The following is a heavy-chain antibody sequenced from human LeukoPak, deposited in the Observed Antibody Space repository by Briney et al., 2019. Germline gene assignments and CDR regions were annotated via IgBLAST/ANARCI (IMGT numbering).Heavy chain of an antibody. D-gene: IGHD3-10*01. V-gene: IGHV4-59*01. CDR1: GGSISSYY. Sequence: PSETLSLTCTVSGGSISSYYWSWIRQPPGKGLEWIGYIYYSGSTNSNPSLKSRVTISVDTSKNQFSLKLSSVTAADTAVYYCAREVPGEYYFDYWGQGTLVTVSS. J-gene: IGHJ4*02. CDR2: IYYSGST. CDR3: AREVPGEYYFDY.